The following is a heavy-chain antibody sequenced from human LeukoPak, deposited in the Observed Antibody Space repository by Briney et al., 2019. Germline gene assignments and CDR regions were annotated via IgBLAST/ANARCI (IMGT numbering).Heavy chain of an antibody. CDR3: ARDHCSGGSCYSENFDY. D-gene: IGHD2-15*01. CDR1: GFTFSSYA. CDR2: ISYDGSNE. V-gene: IGHV3-30*04. J-gene: IGHJ4*02. Sequence: GGSLRLSCAASGFTFSSYAMHWVRQAPGKGLEWVAVISYDGSNEYYADSVKGRFTISRDNSKNTLYLQMNSLRAEDTAVYCCARDHCSGGSCYSENFDYWGQGTLVTVSS.